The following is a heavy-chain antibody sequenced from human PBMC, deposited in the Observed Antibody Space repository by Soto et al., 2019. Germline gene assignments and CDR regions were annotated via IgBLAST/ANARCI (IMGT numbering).Heavy chain of an antibody. CDR1: NASISSRKW. CDR2: IYHSGSI. Sequence: SETLSLTCTVSNASISSRKWWTWVRQTPEKGLEWIGEIYHSGSINHNPSLKSRVTMSVDKSKNQFSLKMTSVTAADTAVYYCARVSSGWWYFDYWGQGTLVTVSS. D-gene: IGHD6-19*01. CDR3: ARVSSGWWYFDY. V-gene: IGHV4-4*02. J-gene: IGHJ4*02.